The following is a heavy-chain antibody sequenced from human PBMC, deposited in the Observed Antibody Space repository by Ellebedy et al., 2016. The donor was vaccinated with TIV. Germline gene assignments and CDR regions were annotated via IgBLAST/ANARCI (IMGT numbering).Heavy chain of an antibody. Sequence: SQTLSLTCAVYGVSFNNYYWSWIRQFPGKGLEWSGEFNIRGTTNYNTSLKIRVTISVDTSKNWFSLKLNSVTAADKAVYYCAKWTVGYCSSASCYTGDYWGQGTRVTVSS. V-gene: IGHV4-34*01. CDR3: AKWTVGYCSSASCYTGDY. J-gene: IGHJ4*02. CDR2: FNIRGTT. D-gene: IGHD2-2*02. CDR1: GVSFNNYY.